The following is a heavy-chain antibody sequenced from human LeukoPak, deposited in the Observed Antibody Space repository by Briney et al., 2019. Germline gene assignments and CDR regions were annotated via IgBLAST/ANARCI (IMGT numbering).Heavy chain of an antibody. CDR1: GFTFSSYA. Sequence: PGESLRLSCAASGFTFSSYAMTWVRQAPGKGLEWVSVISGSGDTTYYADSVKGRFTISRDNSKNTLYLQMNSLRAEDTAVYFCARSRDGYKRFDSWGRGTLVTVSS. CDR2: ISGSGDTT. J-gene: IGHJ4*02. D-gene: IGHD5-24*01. CDR3: ARSRDGYKRFDS. V-gene: IGHV3-23*01.